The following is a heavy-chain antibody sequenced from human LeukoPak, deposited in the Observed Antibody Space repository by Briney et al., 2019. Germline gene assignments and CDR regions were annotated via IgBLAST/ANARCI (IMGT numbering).Heavy chain of an antibody. CDR2: IYYSGST. CDR3: ARDNYYDSSNYYRPFDY. D-gene: IGHD3-22*01. V-gene: IGHV4-31*03. CDR1: GGSISSGGYY. Sequence: SETLSLTCTVSGGSISSGGYYWSWIRQHAEKGLEWIGYIYYSGSTYYNPSLKSRVIISVDISNNQFSLKLSSVTAADTAVYYCARDNYYDSSNYYRPFDYWGQGILVTVSS. J-gene: IGHJ4*02.